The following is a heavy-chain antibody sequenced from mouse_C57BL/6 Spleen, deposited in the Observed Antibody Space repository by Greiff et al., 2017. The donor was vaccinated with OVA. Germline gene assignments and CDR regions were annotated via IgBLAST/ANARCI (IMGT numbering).Heavy chain of an antibody. V-gene: IGHV5-6*01. D-gene: IGHD1-1*01. J-gene: IGHJ2*01. Sequence: EVKLVESGGDLVKPGGSLKLSCAASGFTFSSYGMSWVRQTPDKRLEWVATISSGGSYTYYPDSVKGRFTISRDNAKNTLYLQMSSLKSEDTAMYYCARHYYGYYFDYWGQGTTLTVSS. CDR2: ISSGGSYT. CDR3: ARHYYGYYFDY. CDR1: GFTFSSYG.